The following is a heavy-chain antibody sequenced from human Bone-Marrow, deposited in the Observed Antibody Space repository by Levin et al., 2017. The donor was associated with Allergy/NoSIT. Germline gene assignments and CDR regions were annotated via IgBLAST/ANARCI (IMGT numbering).Heavy chain of an antibody. Sequence: GGSLRLSCAASGFTLSNYGMSWVRQAPGKGLEWVSTISSSGSLTFYADSVKGRFTISRDISKNTLYLQMNSLRAEDTAVYFCANPRYAYWGRGTLVTVSS. D-gene: IGHD5-12*01. CDR3: ANPRYAY. CDR2: ISSSGSLT. J-gene: IGHJ4*02. CDR1: GFTLSNYG. V-gene: IGHV3-23*01.